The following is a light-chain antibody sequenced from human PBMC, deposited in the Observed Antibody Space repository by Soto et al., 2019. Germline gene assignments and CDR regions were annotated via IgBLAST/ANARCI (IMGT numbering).Light chain of an antibody. J-gene: IGKJ4*01. CDR1: QDTSNH. CDR2: DAS. CDR3: QQHHSLPLT. Sequence: DIQMTQSPSSLSASVGDRVTITCQASQDTSNHLSWYQQKPGKAPKLLIYDASNLETGVPSGFSGSGSGTDFTFTISSLQPENVATYYCQQHHSLPLTFGGGTKVEIK. V-gene: IGKV1-33*01.